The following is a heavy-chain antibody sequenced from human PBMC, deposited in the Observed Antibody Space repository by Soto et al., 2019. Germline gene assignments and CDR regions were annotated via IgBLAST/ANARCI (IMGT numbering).Heavy chain of an antibody. V-gene: IGHV4-59*01. CDR1: AGSISGYY. CDR2: IYYSGNT. J-gene: IGHJ4*02. Sequence: SETLSLTCTVSAGSISGYYWSWIRQPPGKGLEWIAYIYYSGNTNYNPSLKSRVTISLDTSKNQFSLKVRSVTAADTAGYYCAGGGSGYPFDYWGQGTLVTVSS. D-gene: IGHD3-22*01. CDR3: AGGGSGYPFDY.